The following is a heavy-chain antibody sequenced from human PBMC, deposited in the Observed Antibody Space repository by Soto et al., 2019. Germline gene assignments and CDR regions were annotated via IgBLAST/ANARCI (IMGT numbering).Heavy chain of an antibody. CDR3: PRDGGSGNYYTIDQ. Sequence: GESLKISCKGSGYVFTTYWIGWVRQMPGKGLEWMGIIYPGDSGTKYSPSFQGQVTISADRSITTAYLQWSSLKASDTAMYYCPRDGGSGNYYTIDQWGQGTLVTVSS. V-gene: IGHV5-51*01. J-gene: IGHJ4*02. CDR1: GYVFTTYW. CDR2: IYPGDSGT. D-gene: IGHD3-10*01.